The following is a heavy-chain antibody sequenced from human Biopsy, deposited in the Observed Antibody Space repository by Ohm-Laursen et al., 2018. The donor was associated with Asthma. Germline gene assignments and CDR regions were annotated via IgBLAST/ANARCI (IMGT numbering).Heavy chain of an antibody. CDR2: ITGSGGTT. CDR1: GFTFSSSA. CDR3: AKDFRGIAVAGDRGFDY. V-gene: IGHV3-23*01. D-gene: IGHD6-19*01. Sequence: GSLRLSCSASGFTFSSSAMSWVRQAPGKGLERVSAITGSGGTTHHADSVRGRFTISRDNSKSTLFLQMDSLGAEDTAVYYCAKDFRGIAVAGDRGFDYWGQGTLVTVSS. J-gene: IGHJ4*02.